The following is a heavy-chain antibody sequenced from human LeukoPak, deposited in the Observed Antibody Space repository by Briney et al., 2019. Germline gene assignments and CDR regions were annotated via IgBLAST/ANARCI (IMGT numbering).Heavy chain of an antibody. CDR3: RGFGAGNYYYGWFDP. D-gene: IGHD3-10*01. CDR2: IHDSGST. CDR1: GGSISSYY. V-gene: IGHV4-4*09. Sequence: SETLSLTCTASGGSISSYYWSWIRQPAGKGLEWIGFIHDSGSTYYNPSLKSRVSISRDMSKNQLSLMLSSVTAADTAVYCARGFGAGNYYYGWFDPWGQGTLVSVSS. J-gene: IGHJ5*02.